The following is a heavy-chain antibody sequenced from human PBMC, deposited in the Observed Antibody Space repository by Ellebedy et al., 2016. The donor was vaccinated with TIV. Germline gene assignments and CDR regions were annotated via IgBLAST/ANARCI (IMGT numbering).Heavy chain of an antibody. D-gene: IGHD3-22*01. V-gene: IGHV3-23*01. J-gene: IGHJ4*02. CDR3: AKGRGGGSDTSAPRYYFDY. Sequence: GESLKISCAASGFTFSSYAMSWVRQAPGKGLEWVSTISSTGSRTYYADSVEGRFIISRDNSKKTPYLQMNSLRAEDTAVYYCAKGRGGGSDTSAPRYYFDYWGLGTLVTVSS. CDR1: GFTFSSYA. CDR2: ISSTGSRT.